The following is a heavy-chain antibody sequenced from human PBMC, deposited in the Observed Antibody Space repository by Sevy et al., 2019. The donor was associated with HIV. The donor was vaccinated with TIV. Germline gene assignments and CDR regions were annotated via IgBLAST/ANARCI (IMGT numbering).Heavy chain of an antibody. CDR3: VRDNNWAFDY. D-gene: IGHD1-1*01. CDR2: SGGSRSPI. J-gene: IGHJ4*02. Sequence: GGSLRLSCAASGFTFSIYTMNWVRQAPGKGLEWLSYSGGSRSPISDADSVKGRFTISRDTAKNTLYLQMNNLRAEDTAVYYCVRDNNWAFDYWGQGTPVTVSS. V-gene: IGHV3-48*01. CDR1: GFTFSIYT.